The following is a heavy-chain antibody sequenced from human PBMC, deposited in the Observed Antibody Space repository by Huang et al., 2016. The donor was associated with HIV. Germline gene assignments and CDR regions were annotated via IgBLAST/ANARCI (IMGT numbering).Heavy chain of an antibody. Sequence: QVQLVESGGGVVQPGGSLRLSCAASGFTFSSYGMHWVRQAPGKGLEWVAFIRYDGSNKYYADSVRGRFTISRDNSKNTLYLQMNSLRAEDTAVYYCAKGSMANAFDIWGQWTMVTVSS. V-gene: IGHV3-30*02. J-gene: IGHJ3*02. CDR1: GFTFSSYG. D-gene: IGHD3-10*01. CDR3: AKGSMANAFDI. CDR2: IRYDGSNK.